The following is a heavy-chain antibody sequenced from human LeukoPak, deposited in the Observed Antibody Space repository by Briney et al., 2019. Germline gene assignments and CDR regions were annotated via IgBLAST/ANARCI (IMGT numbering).Heavy chain of an antibody. V-gene: IGHV1-69*06. J-gene: IGHJ4*02. CDR1: GGTFSSYD. D-gene: IGHD3-10*01. Sequence: SVKVSCKASGGTFSSYDISWVRQAPGQGLEWMGGIMPISGTANYAQKFQGRVTITADKPTNTAYMELSSLGSEDTAVYYCAREVRGAKGFDYWGQGTLVTVSS. CDR3: AREVRGAKGFDY. CDR2: IMPISGTA.